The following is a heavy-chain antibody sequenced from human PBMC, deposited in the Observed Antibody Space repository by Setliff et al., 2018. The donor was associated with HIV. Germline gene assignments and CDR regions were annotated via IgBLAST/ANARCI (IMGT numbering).Heavy chain of an antibody. CDR3: ARRGNLLEGRQLDS. CDR2: ISTSGGAA. Sequence: GGSLRLSCAASGFTFSNHVMNWVRQAPGKGLEWVSAISTSGGAADYADSVKGRFTISRDNSGNTLYLQMNSLRAEDTALYFCARRGNLLEGRQLDSWGQGTLVTVSS. D-gene: IGHD1-1*01. CDR1: GFTFSNHV. V-gene: IGHV3-23*01. J-gene: IGHJ4*02.